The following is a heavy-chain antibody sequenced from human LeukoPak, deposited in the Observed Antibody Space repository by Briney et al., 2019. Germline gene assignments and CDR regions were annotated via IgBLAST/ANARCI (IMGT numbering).Heavy chain of an antibody. J-gene: IGHJ3*01. V-gene: IGHV1-46*01. CDR2: INPSGGST. CDR1: GYTFTSYY. D-gene: IGHD2-21*02. CDR3: ASHTVVVTATHDAFAF. Sequence: ASVKVSCKASGYTFTSYYMHWVRQAPGQGLEWMGIINPSGGSTSYAQKFQGRVTMTRDTSTSTVYMELSSLRSEDTAVYYCASHTVVVTATHDAFAFWGQGTMVTVSS.